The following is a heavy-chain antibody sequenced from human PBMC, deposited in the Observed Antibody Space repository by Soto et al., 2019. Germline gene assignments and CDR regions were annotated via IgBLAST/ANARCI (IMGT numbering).Heavy chain of an antibody. J-gene: IGHJ5*02. CDR3: ARHDRRYWFDP. Sequence: SETLSLTCTVSGGSISSSSYYWGWIRQPPGKGLEWIGSIFYSWSTYYNPSLKSRVTISVDTSKNQFSLKLSSLTAADTAVYYCARHDRRYWFDPWGQGTLVTVSS. CDR2: IFYSWST. CDR1: GGSISSSSYY. V-gene: IGHV4-39*01.